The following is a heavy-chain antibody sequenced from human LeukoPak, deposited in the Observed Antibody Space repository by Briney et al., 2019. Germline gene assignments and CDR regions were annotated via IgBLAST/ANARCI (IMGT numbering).Heavy chain of an antibody. D-gene: IGHD5-12*01. Sequence: PSETLSLTCTVSGDSIRTDRHYWSWLRQPARKGLEWIGRIYASGGTNYSPSLKSRVTISVDTSESQFSLKLYSVTAADTAVYYCARELDSGYDFGYYYYYMDVWGKGTTVTISS. V-gene: IGHV4-61*02. CDR2: IYASGGT. J-gene: IGHJ6*03. CDR3: ARELDSGYDFGYYYYYMDV. CDR1: GDSIRTDRHY.